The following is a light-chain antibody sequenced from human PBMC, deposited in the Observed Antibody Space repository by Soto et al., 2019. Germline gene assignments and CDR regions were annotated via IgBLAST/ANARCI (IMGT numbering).Light chain of an antibody. CDR3: NSYTSSSTPYV. V-gene: IGLV2-14*03. Sequence: QSALTQPASVSGSPGQSITISCTGTSSDVGGYNYVSWYQQHPGKAPKLMIYDVSSRPSGVSNRFSGSKSGNTASLTISGLQAEDEADYYCNSYTSSSTPYVFGTGTKLTVL. CDR2: DVS. J-gene: IGLJ1*01. CDR1: SSDVGGYNY.